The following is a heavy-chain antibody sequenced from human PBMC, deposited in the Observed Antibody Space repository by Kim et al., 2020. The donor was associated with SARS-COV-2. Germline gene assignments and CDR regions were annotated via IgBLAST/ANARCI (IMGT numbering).Heavy chain of an antibody. CDR1: GGSVFNSIYY. V-gene: IGHV4-39*01. J-gene: IGHJ4*02. D-gene: IGHD6-19*01. CDR2: IYYSGST. CDR3: ARQRIAVAGPFDY. Sequence: SETLSLTCTVSGGSVFNSIYYWGWIRQPPGKGLEWIGSIYYSGSTSYNPSLKTRVTMSVDTSTTQFSLNLNSVTATDTAVYYCARQRIAVAGPFDYWGKGPLVTV.